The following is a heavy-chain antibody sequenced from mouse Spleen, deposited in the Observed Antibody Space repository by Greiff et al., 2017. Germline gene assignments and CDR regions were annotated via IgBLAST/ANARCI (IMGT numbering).Heavy chain of an antibody. D-gene: IGHD2-3*01. J-gene: IGHJ4*01. CDR2: INSNGGST. CDR1: GFTFSSYG. V-gene: IGHV5-6-3*01. Sequence: DVKLVESGGGLVQPGGSLKLSCAASGFTFSSYGMSWVRQTPDKRLELVATINSNGGSTYYPDSVKGRFTISRDNAKNTLYLQMSSLKSEDTAMYYCARDGGGWLPLYAMDYWGQGTSVTVSS. CDR3: ARDGGGWLPLYAMDY.